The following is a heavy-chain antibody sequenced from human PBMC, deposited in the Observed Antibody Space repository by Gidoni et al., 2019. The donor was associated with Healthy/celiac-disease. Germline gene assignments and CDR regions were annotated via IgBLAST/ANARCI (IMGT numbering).Heavy chain of an antibody. J-gene: IGHJ6*02. CDR2: ISCSGCST. V-gene: IGHV3-23*01. CDR1: GFPFSSYA. CDR3: AKQVFLQARDFYYYYGMDV. Sequence: EVQLLESGGGLVQPGGSLRLSCAASGFPFSSYAMSWVRQAPGKGLDWVSAISCSGCSTYYADSVKGRFTISRDNSKNTLYLQMNSLRAEDTAVYYCAKQVFLQARDFYYYYGMDVWGQGTTVTVSS.